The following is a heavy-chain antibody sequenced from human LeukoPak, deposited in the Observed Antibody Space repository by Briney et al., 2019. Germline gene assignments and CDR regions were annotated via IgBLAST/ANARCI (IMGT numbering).Heavy chain of an antibody. CDR1: GGTFSSYA. CDR3: ARDLGGDPPRLDY. J-gene: IGHJ4*02. V-gene: IGHV1-69*13. D-gene: IGHD2-21*02. Sequence: SVKVSCKASGGTFSSYAISWVRQAPGQGLEWMGGIIPIFGTANYAQKFQGRVTITADESTSTAYMELSSLRPEDTAVYYCARDLGGDPPRLDYWGQGTLVTVSS. CDR2: IIPIFGTA.